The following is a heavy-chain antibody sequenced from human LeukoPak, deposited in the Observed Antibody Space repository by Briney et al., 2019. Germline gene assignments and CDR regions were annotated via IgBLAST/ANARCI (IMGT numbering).Heavy chain of an antibody. J-gene: IGHJ4*02. V-gene: IGHV4-59*12. Sequence: SETLSLTCTVSGGSISSYYWSWIRQPPGKGLEWIGYIYYSGSTNYNPSLKSRVTMSVDTSKNQFSLKLSSVTAADTAVYYCARGGSSWYDVEFDYWGQGTLVTVSS. CDR1: GGSISSYY. CDR3: ARGGSSWYDVEFDY. D-gene: IGHD6-13*01. CDR2: IYYSGST.